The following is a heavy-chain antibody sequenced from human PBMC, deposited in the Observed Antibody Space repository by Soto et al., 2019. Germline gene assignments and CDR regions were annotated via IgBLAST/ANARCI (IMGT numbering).Heavy chain of an antibody. CDR1: RDTFTSYY. Sequence: ASVKVSCTAPRDTFTSYYINWVRQAPGQGLEWMGVINPHGGSTAYAQKFKGRVTLTRDTSASTVYMKVSSLTSEDTAMYYCARSSGGNFGIIIEGTNWFAPWGQGTLVTVS. D-gene: IGHD1-26*01. V-gene: IGHV1-46*01. J-gene: IGHJ5*02. CDR3: ARSSGGNFGIIIEGTNWFAP. CDR2: INPHGGST.